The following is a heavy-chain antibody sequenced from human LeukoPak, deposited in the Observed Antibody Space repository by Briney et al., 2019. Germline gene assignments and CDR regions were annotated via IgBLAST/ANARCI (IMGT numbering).Heavy chain of an antibody. V-gene: IGHV3-7*01. J-gene: IGHJ4*02. CDR1: GFTFSSYW. CDR3: ARTPGYGTPIFDY. D-gene: IGHD1-14*01. Sequence: GGSLRLSCAASGFTFSSYWMSWVRQAPGKGLVWVANIKQDGSEKYYVDSVKGRFTISRDNAKNSLYLQMNSLRAEDTAVYYCARTPGYGTPIFDYWGQRTLVTVSS. CDR2: IKQDGSEK.